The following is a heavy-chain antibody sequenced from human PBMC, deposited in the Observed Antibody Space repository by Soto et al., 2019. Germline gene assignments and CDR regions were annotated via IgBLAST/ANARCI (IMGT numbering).Heavy chain of an antibody. D-gene: IGHD2-8*01. CDR2: IKSDAYGGAI. J-gene: IGHJ4*02. V-gene: IGHV3-15*01. Sequence: EVQLVESGGGLVKPGGSXXXXXXXXXXXXXXXXXXXXRRAPGKGLEWVGRIKSDAYGGAIDYAAPVKGRFTISRDDSKNTLFLQMNNLRAEDTAVYSCTTTKGRLEPPTNDFWGQGTPVIVSS. CDR3: TTTKGRLEPPTNDF. CDR1: XXXXXXXX.